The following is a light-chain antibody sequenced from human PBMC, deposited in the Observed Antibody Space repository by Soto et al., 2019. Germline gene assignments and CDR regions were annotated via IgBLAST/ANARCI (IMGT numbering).Light chain of an antibody. CDR1: QSVNQK. Sequence: EIVVTQSPVTLSLSQGARATLSCRASQSVNQKLGWYQQKPGQAPRLLIYVASYRATGIPARFSGSGSGTEYTLTISNLQAEDFAVYYCQQFNNWPHTFGQGT. CDR3: QQFNNWPHT. CDR2: VAS. J-gene: IGKJ2*01. V-gene: IGKV3-15*01.